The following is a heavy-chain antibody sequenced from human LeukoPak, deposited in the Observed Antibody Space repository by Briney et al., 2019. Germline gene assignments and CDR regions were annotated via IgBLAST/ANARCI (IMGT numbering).Heavy chain of an antibody. CDR3: AKDWKYQLQNLYYYYGMDV. D-gene: IGHD2-2*01. V-gene: IGHV3-30*18. J-gene: IGHJ6*02. Sequence: RSLTLSCPLSGFTFSSYCMHWVRHAPGKGLEWVAVISYDGSNKYYADSVKGRFTISRDNSKNTLYLQMNSLRAEDTAVYYCAKDWKYQLQNLYYYYGMDVWGQGTTVTVSS. CDR1: GFTFSSYC. CDR2: ISYDGSNK.